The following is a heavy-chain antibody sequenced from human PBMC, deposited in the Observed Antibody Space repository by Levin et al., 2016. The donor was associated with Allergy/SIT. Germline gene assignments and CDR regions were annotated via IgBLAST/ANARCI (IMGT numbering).Heavy chain of an antibody. CDR1: GFIVSSNY. CDR2: IHKGGDT. J-gene: IGHJ4*02. V-gene: IGHV3-66*01. D-gene: IGHD6-25*01. Sequence: GGSLRLSCAASGFIVSSNYMSWVRQAPGKGLEWVSLIHKGGDTYYADSVRGRFTVSRDNSKNTLYLQMNSLRVEDTAVYYCATSAAAPSDSWGQGTLVTVSS. CDR3: ATSAAAPSDS.